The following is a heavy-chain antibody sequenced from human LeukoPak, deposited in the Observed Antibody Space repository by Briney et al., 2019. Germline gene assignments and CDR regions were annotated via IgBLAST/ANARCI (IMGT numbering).Heavy chain of an antibody. CDR1: GFTFSRFW. V-gene: IGHV3-7*01. CDR3: ASGSYRENFDY. J-gene: IGHJ4*02. D-gene: IGHD3-16*02. Sequence: GGSLRLSCAASGFTFSRFWMSWVLQAPHKGLEWVATMNQDGSERYYVDSVKGRCTISRDNAKNSLYLQISNLRVEDTAVYYCASGSYRENFDYWGQGILVTVSS. CDR2: MNQDGSER.